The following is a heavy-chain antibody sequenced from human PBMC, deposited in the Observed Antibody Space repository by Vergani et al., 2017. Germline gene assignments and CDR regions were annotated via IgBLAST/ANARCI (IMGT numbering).Heavy chain of an antibody. V-gene: IGHV3-23*04. CDR2: ISGGGGST. Sequence: EVQLVESGGGVVRPGGSLRLSCAASGFTFSSYAMSWVRQAPGKGLEWVSAISGGGGSTYYADSVKGRFTISRDNSKNTLYLQMNSLRAEDTAVNYCAKDFHSGYDLEEGPFDYWGQGTLVTVSS. J-gene: IGHJ4*02. CDR1: GFTFSSYA. CDR3: AKDFHSGYDLEEGPFDY. D-gene: IGHD5-12*01.